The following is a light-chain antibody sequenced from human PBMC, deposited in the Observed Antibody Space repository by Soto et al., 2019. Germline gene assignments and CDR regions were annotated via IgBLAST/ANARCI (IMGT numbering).Light chain of an antibody. CDR2: GAS. J-gene: IGKJ1*01. V-gene: IGKV3-15*01. Sequence: EIVMTQSPATLSVSPGERATLSCTASQSVTTNLAWYQQKPGQTPRLLIYGASTRATGIPARFSGSGSGIEFTLTISSLQSEDFAVYYCQQYNNWPSWTFGQGTKVDIK. CDR1: QSVTTN. CDR3: QQYNNWPSWT.